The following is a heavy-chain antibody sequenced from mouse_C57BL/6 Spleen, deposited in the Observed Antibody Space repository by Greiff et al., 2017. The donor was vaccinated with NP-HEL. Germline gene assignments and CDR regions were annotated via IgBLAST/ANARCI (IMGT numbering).Heavy chain of an antibody. Sequence: QVQLQQPGAELVKPGASVKLSCKASGYTFTSYWMHWVKQRPGQGLEWIGMIHPNSGSTNYNEKFKSKATLTVDKSSSTAYMQLSSLTSEDSAVYYCARWPITTVVANNYWGQGTTLTVSP. J-gene: IGHJ2*01. V-gene: IGHV1-64*01. CDR1: GYTFTSYW. CDR3: ARWPITTVVANNY. D-gene: IGHD1-1*01. CDR2: IHPNSGST.